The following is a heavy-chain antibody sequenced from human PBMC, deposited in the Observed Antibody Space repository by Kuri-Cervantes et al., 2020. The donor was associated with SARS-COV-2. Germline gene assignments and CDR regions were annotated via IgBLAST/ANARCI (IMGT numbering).Heavy chain of an antibody. J-gene: IGHJ3*02. CDR1: GYTLTELS. CDR2: FDPEDGET. CDR3: ATGVPTRLFGEELKNDAFDI. D-gene: IGHD3-10*01. Sequence: ASAKVSCKVSGYTLTELSMHWVRQAPGKGLEWRGGFDPEDGETIYAQKFQGRVTMTEDTSTDTAHMELRSLRSEDTAVYYCATGVPTRLFGEELKNDAFDIWGQGTTVTVSS. V-gene: IGHV1-24*01.